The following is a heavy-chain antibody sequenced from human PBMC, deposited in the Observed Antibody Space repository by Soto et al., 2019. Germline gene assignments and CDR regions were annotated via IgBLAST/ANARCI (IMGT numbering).Heavy chain of an antibody. CDR2: ISSSSSYI. D-gene: IGHD3-9*01. J-gene: IGHJ4*02. CDR3: ARDRRLRYFD. V-gene: IGHV3-21*01. Sequence: GGSLRLSCAASGLTVSSNSMSWVRQAPGKGLEWVSSISSSSSYIYYADSVKGRFTISRDNAKNSLYLQMNSLRAEDTAVYYCARDRRLRYFDWGQGTLVTVSS. CDR1: GLTVSSNS.